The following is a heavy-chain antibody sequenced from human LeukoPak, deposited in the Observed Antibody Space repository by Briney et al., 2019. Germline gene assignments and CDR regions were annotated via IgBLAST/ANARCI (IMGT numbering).Heavy chain of an antibody. V-gene: IGHV4-39*01. CDR1: GGSISSSSYY. CDR2: IYYSGST. J-gene: IGHJ4*02. D-gene: IGHD5-24*01. Sequence: SETLSLTCTVSGGSISSSSYYWGWIRQPPGKGLEWIGSIYYSGSTYYNPSLKSRVTISVDTSKNQFSLKLSSVTAADTAVYYCARRNEGDAVVDNWGQGTLVTVSS. CDR3: ARRNEGDAVVDN.